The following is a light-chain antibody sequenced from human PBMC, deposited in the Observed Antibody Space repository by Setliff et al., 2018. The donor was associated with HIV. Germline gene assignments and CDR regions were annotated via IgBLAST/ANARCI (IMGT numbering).Light chain of an antibody. Sequence: QSVLAQPRSVSGSPGQSVTISCTGANSDVGRYNYVSWYQQHPGKAPKLMIYDVGKRPSGVPDRFSGSKSGNTASLTISGLQAEDEADFYCCSYAGSYTYVFGTGTKVTVL. CDR2: DVG. CDR1: NSDVGRYNY. J-gene: IGLJ1*01. V-gene: IGLV2-11*01. CDR3: CSYAGSYTYV.